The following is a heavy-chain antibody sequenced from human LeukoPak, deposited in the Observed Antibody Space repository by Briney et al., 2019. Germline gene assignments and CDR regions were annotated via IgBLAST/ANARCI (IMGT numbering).Heavy chain of an antibody. CDR1: GYTFTSYY. J-gene: IGHJ4*02. CDR2: IIPSGGST. Sequence: GASVKVSCKASGYTFTSYYMHWVRQAPGQGLEWMGRIIPSGGSTTYAQKFQGRVTMTRDMSTNTVYMELGSLRSEDTAVYYCARDSYGSDYWGQGTLVTVSS. V-gene: IGHV1-46*01. D-gene: IGHD3-16*01. CDR3: ARDSYGSDY.